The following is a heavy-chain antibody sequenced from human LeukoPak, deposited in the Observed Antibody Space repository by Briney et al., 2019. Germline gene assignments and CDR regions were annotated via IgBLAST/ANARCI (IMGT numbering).Heavy chain of an antibody. CDR3: ARDEFSSSHGYFDY. CDR1: GFTFSSYS. J-gene: IGHJ4*02. CDR2: ISTGSSYI. D-gene: IGHD6-6*01. Sequence: PGGSLRLSCAASGFTFSSYSMKWVRQAPGKGLEWVSSISTGSSYIYYADSVKGRFTISRDNAKNSLYLQMNSLRAKDRAVYSRARDEFSSSHGYFDYWGQGTLVTVSS. V-gene: IGHV3-21*01.